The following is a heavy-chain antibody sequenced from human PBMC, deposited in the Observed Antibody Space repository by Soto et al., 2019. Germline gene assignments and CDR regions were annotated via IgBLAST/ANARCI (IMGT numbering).Heavy chain of an antibody. Sequence: GGSLRLSCAASGFTFSSYAMSWVRQAPGKGLEWVSAISGSGGSTYYADSVKGRFTISRDNSKNTLYLQMNSLRAEDTAVYYCAKDNVLRYFDWSPIDYWGQGTLVTVSS. CDR1: GFTFSSYA. CDR2: ISGSGGST. CDR3: AKDNVLRYFDWSPIDY. V-gene: IGHV3-23*01. D-gene: IGHD3-9*01. J-gene: IGHJ4*02.